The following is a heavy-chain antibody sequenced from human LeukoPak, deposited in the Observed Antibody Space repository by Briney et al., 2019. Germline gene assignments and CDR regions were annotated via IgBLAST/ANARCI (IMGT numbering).Heavy chain of an antibody. CDR2: IKQDGSEK. J-gene: IGHJ6*03. Sequence: GGSLRLSCAASGFTFSSYWMSWVRQAPGKGLEWVANIKQDGSEKYYVDSVKGRFTISRDNAKNSLYLQMNSLRAEDTAVYYCARDIRYPPYYYYYYMDVWGKGTTVTVSS. CDR1: GFTFSSYW. CDR3: ARDIRYPPYYYYYYMDV. V-gene: IGHV3-7*01. D-gene: IGHD1-14*01.